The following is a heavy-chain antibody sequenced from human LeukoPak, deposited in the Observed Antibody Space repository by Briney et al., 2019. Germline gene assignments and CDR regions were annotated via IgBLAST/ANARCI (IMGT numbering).Heavy chain of an antibody. CDR1: GFTFSGYG. J-gene: IGHJ4*02. D-gene: IGHD5-18*01. CDR2: IWYDGNNK. CDR3: AKDWGYTTMVSYYFDY. Sequence: GRSLRLSCAASGFTFSGYGMHWLRQAPDKGLEWVAVIWYDGNNKYYADSVKGRFTISRDNSKNTLYLQMNSLRVEDTAVYYCAKDWGYTTMVSYYFDYWGQGALVTVSS. V-gene: IGHV3-33*06.